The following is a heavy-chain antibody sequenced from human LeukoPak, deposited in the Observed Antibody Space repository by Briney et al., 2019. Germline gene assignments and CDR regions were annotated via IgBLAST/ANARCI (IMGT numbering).Heavy chain of an antibody. CDR2: IYHNGIT. CDR3: ARELATINGPYFES. J-gene: IGHJ4*02. CDR1: GGSISINW. V-gene: IGHV4-4*02. D-gene: IGHD5-24*01. Sequence: SGTLSLTCSVSGGSISINWRNWVRQSPGKGLEWVGQIYHNGITNYNPSLKSRLTISVDKSRNLFSLNLTSVTAADTAVYFCARELATINGPYFESWGQGTLVTVSS.